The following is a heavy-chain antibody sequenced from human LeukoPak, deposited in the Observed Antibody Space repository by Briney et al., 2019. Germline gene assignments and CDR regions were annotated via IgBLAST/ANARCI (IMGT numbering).Heavy chain of an antibody. J-gene: IGHJ4*02. V-gene: IGHV1-2*02. CDR1: GYTFTGYY. CDR2: LNPNSGGT. Sequence: GASVKVSCKASGYTFTGYYMHWVRQAPGQGLEWMGWLNPNSGGTSYAQKFQGRVTMTRDTSISTAYMELSRLRSDDTAVYYCAREPGGGDYEFDYWGQGTLVTVSS. CDR3: AREPGGGDYEFDY. D-gene: IGHD4-17*01.